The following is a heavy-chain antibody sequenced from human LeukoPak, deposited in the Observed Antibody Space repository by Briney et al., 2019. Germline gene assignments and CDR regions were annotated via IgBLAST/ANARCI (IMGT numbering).Heavy chain of an antibody. V-gene: IGHV3-23*01. J-gene: IGHJ4*02. CDR2: IVPSGGTT. Sequence: SGGSLRLSCAASGFTFSSNPMSWVRQAPGKGLEWVSAIVPSGGTTSYADSVRGRFTISRDNSKNTVSLQMESLRAEDTALYYCAKDYAVGSIDYWGQGTLVTVSS. D-gene: IGHD3-16*01. CDR1: GFTFSSNP. CDR3: AKDYAVGSIDY.